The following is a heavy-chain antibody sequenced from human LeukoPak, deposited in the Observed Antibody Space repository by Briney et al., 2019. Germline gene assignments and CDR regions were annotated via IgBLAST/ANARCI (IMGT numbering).Heavy chain of an antibody. Sequence: PSETLSLTCTVSGGSISSHNYYWSWIRQPPGKGLEWIGYISYSGTTYYNPSLKSRVTISGDMSTNQFSLKLSSVAAADMVAYRCVRGFDGHNAFDIWGQGTMVTVSS. V-gene: IGHV4-30-4*08. CDR2: ISYSGTT. J-gene: IGHJ3*02. D-gene: IGHD3-9*01. CDR3: VRGFDGHNAFDI. CDR1: GGSISSHNYY.